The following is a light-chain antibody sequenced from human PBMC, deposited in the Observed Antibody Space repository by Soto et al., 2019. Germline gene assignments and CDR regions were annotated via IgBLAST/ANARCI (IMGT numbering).Light chain of an antibody. J-gene: IGKJ1*01. Sequence: DNVLTHSPGTLSSSPGERATRCCSACLSFRSIFSACSQHKPGQPPRLLMYSTSSRATGIPDRFSGSGYGTDFTLTISRLEPEDFAVYYCQQYGSSPPGTFGQGTKVDIK. V-gene: IGKV3-20*01. CDR2: STS. CDR3: QQYGSSPPGT. CDR1: LSFRSIF.